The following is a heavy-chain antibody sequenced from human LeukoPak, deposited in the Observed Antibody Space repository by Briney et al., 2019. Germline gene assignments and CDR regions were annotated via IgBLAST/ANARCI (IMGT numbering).Heavy chain of an antibody. CDR2: IYYSGST. CDR1: GGSISSSSYN. D-gene: IGHD6-13*01. Sequence: SQTLSLTCTVSGGSISSSSYNWGWIRQPPGKGLEWIGSIYYSGSTYYNPSLKSRVTISVDTSKNQFSLKLSSVTAADTAVYYCARVYSNHFDYWGQGTLVTVSS. CDR3: ARVYSNHFDY. V-gene: IGHV4-39*01. J-gene: IGHJ4*02.